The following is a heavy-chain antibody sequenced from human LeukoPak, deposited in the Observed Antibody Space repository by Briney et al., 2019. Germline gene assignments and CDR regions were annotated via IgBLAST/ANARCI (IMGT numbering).Heavy chain of an antibody. CDR2: INHSGGT. CDR1: GESFSGFY. Sequence: SETLSLTCAVYGESFSGFYWNWLRQPPGKGLEWIGDINHSGGTNYNPSLKSRGTISVDTSKNQFSLKLSSLAAADTAVYYCARALRDYGSSGYYLGAFNYWGQGTLVTVSS. D-gene: IGHD3-22*01. V-gene: IGHV4-34*01. CDR3: ARALRDYGSSGYYLGAFNY. J-gene: IGHJ4*02.